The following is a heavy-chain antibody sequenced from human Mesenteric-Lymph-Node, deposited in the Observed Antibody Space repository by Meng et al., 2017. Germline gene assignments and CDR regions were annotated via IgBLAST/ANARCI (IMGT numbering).Heavy chain of an antibody. D-gene: IGHD4-23*01. J-gene: IGHJ4*02. Sequence: SLKISNASFDFNFSSYEMNWVRQAPGKGLEWVSYISSSGSTIYYADSVKGRFTISRDNSKISLYLQMNSLRTEDTALYYCSKGDNGGNSLDYWGQGTLVTVSS. CDR2: ISSSGSTI. CDR1: DFNFSSYE. V-gene: IGHV3-48*03. CDR3: SKGDNGGNSLDY.